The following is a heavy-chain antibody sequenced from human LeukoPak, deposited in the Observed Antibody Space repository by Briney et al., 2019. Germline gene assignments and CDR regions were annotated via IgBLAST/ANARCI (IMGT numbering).Heavy chain of an antibody. CDR2: ITSKPNSYET. V-gene: IGHV3-73*01. D-gene: IGHD6-19*01. Sequence: GGSLRLSCAGSGFTFGGYSMNWVRQASGKGLEWVGRITSKPNSYETVYAASMNGRFTISRDDSKNTAYLQMNSLKTEDTAVYYCAGGRGWYSPDYWGQGTLVTVSS. CDR1: GFTFGGYS. J-gene: IGHJ4*02. CDR3: AGGRGWYSPDY.